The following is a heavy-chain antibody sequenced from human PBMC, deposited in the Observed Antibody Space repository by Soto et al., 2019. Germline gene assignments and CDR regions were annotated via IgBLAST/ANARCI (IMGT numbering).Heavy chain of an antibody. D-gene: IGHD3-3*01. CDR3: ARWAIFGPRDAFDI. CDR1: GGSFSGYY. Sequence: QVQLQQWGAGLLKPSETLSLTCAVYGGSFSGYYWGWIRQPPGTGLEWSGEINHSGSTNYNPPLKRRGGIYVGTSKNRYALKLSSVTAADTAVYYGARWAIFGPRDAFDIWGQGTMFTVSS. V-gene: IGHV4-34*01. J-gene: IGHJ3*02. CDR2: INHSGST.